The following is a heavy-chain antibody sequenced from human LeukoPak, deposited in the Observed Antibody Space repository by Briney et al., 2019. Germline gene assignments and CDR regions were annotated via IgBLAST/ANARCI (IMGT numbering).Heavy chain of an antibody. J-gene: IGHJ6*02. V-gene: IGHV4-39*02. CDR1: GGSISSSSYY. D-gene: IGHD1-7*01. CDR2: IYYSGST. Sequence: PSETLSLTCTVSGGSISSSSYYWGWIRQPPGKGLEWIGSIYYSGSTYYNPSLKSRVTISVDTSKNQFSLKLSSVTAADTAVYYCARETRYYYYGMDVWGQGTTVTVSS. CDR3: ARETRYYYYGMDV.